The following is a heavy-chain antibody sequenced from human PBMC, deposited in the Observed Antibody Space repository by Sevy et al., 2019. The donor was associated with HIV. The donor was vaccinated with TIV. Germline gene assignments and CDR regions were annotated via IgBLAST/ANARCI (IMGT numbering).Heavy chain of an antibody. Sequence: ASVKVSCKASGYTLTRYYMHWVRQAPGQGLEWMGIINPSGGSTSYAQTFQGRVTMTRDTSTSTVYMELSSLRSEDTAVYYCARGYCSSTSCYTGWFDPWGQGPLVTVSS. V-gene: IGHV1-46*01. CDR2: INPSGGST. J-gene: IGHJ5*02. D-gene: IGHD2-2*02. CDR1: GYTLTRYY. CDR3: ARGYCSSTSCYTGWFDP.